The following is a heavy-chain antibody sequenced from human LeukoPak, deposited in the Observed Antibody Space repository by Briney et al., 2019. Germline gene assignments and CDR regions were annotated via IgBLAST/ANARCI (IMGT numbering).Heavy chain of an antibody. CDR1: GFTFSSYG. CDR2: IWYDGSNK. J-gene: IGHJ4*02. D-gene: IGHD6-25*01. Sequence: GGSLRLSCAASGFTFSSYGMHWVRQAPGKGLEWVAVIWYDGSNKYYADSVKGRFTISRDNSKNTLYLQMNSLRAEDTAVYYCARVLSGYYFDYWGQGTLVTVSS. CDR3: ARVLSGYYFDY. V-gene: IGHV3-33*01.